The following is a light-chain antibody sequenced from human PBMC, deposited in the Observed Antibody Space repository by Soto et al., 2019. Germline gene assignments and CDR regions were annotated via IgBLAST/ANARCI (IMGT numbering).Light chain of an antibody. CDR3: QQSDNLPFT. CDR2: DAS. J-gene: IGKJ4*01. Sequence: DIQMTQSPSSLSASVGDRVTMTCQATQDITNYLHWYQQKPGKAPKPLIHDASNLEAGVPSRFSGSGSGTDFTLTISSLQPEDIATYYCQQSDNLPFTFGGGTKVEIK. CDR1: QDITNY. V-gene: IGKV1-33*01.